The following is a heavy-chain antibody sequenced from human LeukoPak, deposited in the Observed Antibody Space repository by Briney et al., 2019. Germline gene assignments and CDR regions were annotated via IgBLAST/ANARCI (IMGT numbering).Heavy chain of an antibody. CDR3: ARDRVEDVSLWFGGYYYYYGMDV. CDR1: GYTFTGYY. J-gene: IGHJ6*02. V-gene: IGHV1-2*02. D-gene: IGHD3-10*01. Sequence: GASVKVSCKASGYTFTGYYMHWVRQAPGQGLEWMGWINPNSGGTNYAQKFQGRVTMTRDTSISTAYMELSRLRSDDTAVYYCARDRVEDVSLWFGGYYYYYGMDVWGQGTTVTVSS. CDR2: INPNSGGT.